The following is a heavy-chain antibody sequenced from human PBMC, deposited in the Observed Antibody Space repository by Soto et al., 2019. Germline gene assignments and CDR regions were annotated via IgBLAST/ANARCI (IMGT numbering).Heavy chain of an antibody. CDR2: IYYSGST. CDR1: GGSIRSGDYY. D-gene: IGHD3-3*01. CDR3: ARAPIRFLEWPIPYYFDY. Sequence: PSETLSLTCTVSGGSIRSGDYYWSWIRQPPGKGLEWIGYIYYSGSTYYNPSLKSRVTISVDTSKNQFSLKLSSVTAADTAVYYCARAPIRFLEWPIPYYFDYWGQGTLVTVSS. J-gene: IGHJ4*02. V-gene: IGHV4-30-4*01.